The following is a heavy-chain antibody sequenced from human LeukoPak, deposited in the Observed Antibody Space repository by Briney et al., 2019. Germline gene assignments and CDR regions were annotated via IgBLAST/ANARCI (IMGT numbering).Heavy chain of an antibody. Sequence: SGGSLRLSCAAFGFTFSNYAMSWVRQAPGKGLEWVSGVSGSGGVTYHAESVKGRFTISRDNSKNTLHLQMNSLRAEDTAVYYCATFLAIVTARDSLYFQHWGQGTLVTVSS. J-gene: IGHJ1*01. D-gene: IGHD3-3*02. CDR2: VSGSGGVT. CDR3: ATFLAIVTARDSLYFQH. V-gene: IGHV3-23*01. CDR1: GFTFSNYA.